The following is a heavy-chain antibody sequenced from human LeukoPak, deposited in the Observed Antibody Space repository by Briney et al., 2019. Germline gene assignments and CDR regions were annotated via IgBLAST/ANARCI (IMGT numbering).Heavy chain of an antibody. CDR1: GYRFTNYW. CDR2: IYPGDSDT. CDR3: ARSGGNYYSI. J-gene: IGHJ3*02. D-gene: IGHD1-26*01. V-gene: IGHV5-51*01. Sequence: GESLKISCKGSGYRFTNYWIGWVRQMPGKGLEWMGIIYPGDSDTIYSPSSQGQVTISADKSTSTANLQWGSLKASDTAMYYCARSGGNYYSIWGQGTMVTVSS.